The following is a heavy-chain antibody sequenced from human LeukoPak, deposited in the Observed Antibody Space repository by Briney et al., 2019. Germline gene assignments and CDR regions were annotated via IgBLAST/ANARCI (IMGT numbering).Heavy chain of an antibody. J-gene: IGHJ4*02. V-gene: IGHV3-48*01. CDR1: GFTFSNYG. CDR3: ARGGANRPDY. D-gene: IGHD4/OR15-4a*01. Sequence: PGGSLRLSCATSGFTFSNYGVKWVRQAPGKGREWVAYIGSITSIKNYADSVKGRFTISRDNAKNSLYLQMNNLRAEDAAVYYCARGGANRPDYWGQGTLVTVSS. CDR2: IGSITSIK.